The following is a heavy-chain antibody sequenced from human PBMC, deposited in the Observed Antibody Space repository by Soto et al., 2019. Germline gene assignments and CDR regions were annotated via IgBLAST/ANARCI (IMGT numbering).Heavy chain of an antibody. D-gene: IGHD1-20*01. CDR3: ARDPRSITGTTSSEDFQH. J-gene: IGHJ1*01. V-gene: IGHV1-69*13. CDR1: GGTFSGYA. Sequence: ASVKVSCKASGGTFSGYAINWVRQAPGQGLEWMGGIIPLLGITDYGQKFQGRITIAADESTGTAYMDLRGLRSEDTAVYYCARDPRSITGTTSSEDFQHWGQGTPVTVSS. CDR2: IIPLLGIT.